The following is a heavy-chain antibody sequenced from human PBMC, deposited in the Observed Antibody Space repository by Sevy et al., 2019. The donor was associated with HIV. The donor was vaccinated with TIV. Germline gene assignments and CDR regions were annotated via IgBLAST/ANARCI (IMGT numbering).Heavy chain of an antibody. CDR3: VRELLPGSYYYYMDV. J-gene: IGHJ6*03. D-gene: IGHD2-15*01. V-gene: IGHV3-30-3*01. Sequence: GGSLRLSCAASGFTFSDYAFHWVRQAPGKGLEWLAVISFDGNKQYFADSVQGRFTISRDSLKNTVSLHMNSLRVEDTAVYFCVRELLPGSYYYYMDVWGKGTTVTVSS. CDR1: GFTFSDYA. CDR2: ISFDGNKQ.